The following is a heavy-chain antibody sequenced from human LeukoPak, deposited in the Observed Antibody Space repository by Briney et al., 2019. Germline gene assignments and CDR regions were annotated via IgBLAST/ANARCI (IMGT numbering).Heavy chain of an antibody. V-gene: IGHV4-4*07. J-gene: IGHJ5*02. D-gene: IGHD1-26*01. CDR1: GGSISSYY. CDR2: ISTSGST. CDR3: ARQGIVGLINNWFDP. Sequence: PSETLSLTCTVSGGSISSYYWSWIRQPAGKGLESIGHISTSGSTNYNPSLKSRVTMSVDTSKNQFSLKLTSVTAADTAVYYCARQGIVGLINNWFDPWGQGTLVTVSS.